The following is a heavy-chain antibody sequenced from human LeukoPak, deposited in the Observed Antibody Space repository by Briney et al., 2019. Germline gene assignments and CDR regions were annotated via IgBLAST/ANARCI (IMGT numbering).Heavy chain of an antibody. CDR1: GFIFKKYW. CDR3: ARVSRGNYYFDY. Sequence: GGSLRLSCAASGFIFKKYWMNWVRQVPGKGLECLANIKEDGCETYYADSVKGRFTISRDNPKNLLFLQLNSLRVEDTAVYYCARVSRGNYYFDYWGPGTLVTVSS. J-gene: IGHJ4*02. V-gene: IGHV3-7*01. CDR2: IKEDGCET.